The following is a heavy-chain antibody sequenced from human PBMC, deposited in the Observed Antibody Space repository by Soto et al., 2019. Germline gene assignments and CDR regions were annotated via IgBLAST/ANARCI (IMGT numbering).Heavy chain of an antibody. CDR1: GGTFSSYT. V-gene: IGHV1-69*02. J-gene: IGHJ6*03. CDR3: AMNSDNDALDYYYYYMDV. CDR2: IIPILGIA. D-gene: IGHD1-26*01. Sequence: GASVKVSCKASGGTFSSYTISWVRQAPGQGLEWMGRIIPILGIANYAQKFQGRVTITADKSTSTAYMELSSLRSEDTAVYYCAMNSDNDALDYYYYYMDVWGKGTTVTVSS.